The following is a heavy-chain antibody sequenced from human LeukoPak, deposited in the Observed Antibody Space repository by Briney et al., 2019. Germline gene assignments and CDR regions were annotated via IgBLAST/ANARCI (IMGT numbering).Heavy chain of an antibody. J-gene: IGHJ3*02. CDR3: AKRYYDFWTGLAADAFDI. CDR2: ISGSGGST. Sequence: GGSLRLSCAASGFTFSNYAMSWVRQAPGKGLEWVSTISGSGGSTYYADSVKGRFTISRDNSKNTLYLQMNSLRAEDTAVYYCAKRYYDFWTGLAADAFDIWGQGTMVTVSS. V-gene: IGHV3-23*01. D-gene: IGHD3/OR15-3a*01. CDR1: GFTFSNYA.